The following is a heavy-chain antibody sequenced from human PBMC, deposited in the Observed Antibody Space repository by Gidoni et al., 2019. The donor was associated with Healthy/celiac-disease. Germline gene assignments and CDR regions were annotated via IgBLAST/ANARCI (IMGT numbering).Heavy chain of an antibody. J-gene: IGHJ5*02. CDR2: IRYDGSNK. CDR1: GFTFSSYG. CDR3: AKAGPTPNWFDP. V-gene: IGHV3-30*02. Sequence: QVQLVESGGGVVQPGGSLRLSCAASGFTFSSYGMHWVRQAPGKGLEWVAFIRYDGSNKYYADSVKGRFTISRDNSKNTLYLQMNSLRAEDTAVYYCAKAGPTPNWFDPWGQGTLVTVSS.